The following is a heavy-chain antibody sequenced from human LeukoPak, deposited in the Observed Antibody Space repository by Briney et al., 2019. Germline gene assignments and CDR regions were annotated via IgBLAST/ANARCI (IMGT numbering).Heavy chain of an antibody. J-gene: IGHJ4*02. CDR1: GFTFSSYA. Sequence: GGSLRLSCAASGFTFSSYAMSWVRQAPGKGLEWVSAISGSGGSTYYADSVKGRFTISRDNSKNTLYLQMNSLRAEDTAVYYCARDSNAYSYGLDYWGQGTLVTVSS. D-gene: IGHD5-18*01. V-gene: IGHV3-23*01. CDR3: ARDSNAYSYGLDY. CDR2: ISGSGGST.